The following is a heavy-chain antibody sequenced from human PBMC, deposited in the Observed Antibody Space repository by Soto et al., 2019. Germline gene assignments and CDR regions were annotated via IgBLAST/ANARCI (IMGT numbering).Heavy chain of an antibody. V-gene: IGHV4-4*07. CDR3: ARIVVPGLMGAFAF. J-gene: IGHJ3*01. CDR1: GGSISNHY. CDR2: IAASGNS. Sequence: QVHLQESGPGLVKPSETLSLTCTVSGGSISNHYWGWIRQPAGKGLEYIGRIAASGNSNYNPSLRRRVSMSLDTSNTHFSLRLTSATAAVTAVYYCARIVVPGLMGAFAFWGQGTKVTVSS. D-gene: IGHD3-22*01.